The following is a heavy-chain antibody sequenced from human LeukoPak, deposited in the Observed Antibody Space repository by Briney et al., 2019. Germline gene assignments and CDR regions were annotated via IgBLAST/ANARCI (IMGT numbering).Heavy chain of an antibody. V-gene: IGHV4-30-2*01. CDR2: IYHSGST. Sequence: SETLSLTCAVSGGSISSGGYSWSWIRQPPGKGLEWIGYIYHSGSTYYNPSLKSRVTISVDRSKSQFSLKLSSVTAADTAVYYCARTTTVTFWFDPWGQGTLVTVSS. J-gene: IGHJ5*02. D-gene: IGHD4-17*01. CDR3: ARTTTVTFWFDP. CDR1: GGSISSGGYS.